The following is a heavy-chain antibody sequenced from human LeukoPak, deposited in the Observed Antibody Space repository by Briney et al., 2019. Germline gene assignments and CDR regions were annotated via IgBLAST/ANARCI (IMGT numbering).Heavy chain of an antibody. D-gene: IGHD6-13*01. J-gene: IGHJ4*02. Sequence: GGSLRLSCPASGFTFSDYHMSWIRQAPGKGLEWVSDISGRGRTIYYADSVKGRFTISRDNAKNSLYLQLNSLRVEDTAVYYCAGGSSPPDYWGQGTLVTVSS. CDR1: GFTFSDYH. V-gene: IGHV3-11*01. CDR2: ISGRGRTI. CDR3: AGGSSPPDY.